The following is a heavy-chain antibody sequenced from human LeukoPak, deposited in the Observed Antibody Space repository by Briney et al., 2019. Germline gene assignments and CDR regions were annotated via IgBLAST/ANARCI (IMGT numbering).Heavy chain of an antibody. CDR2: ISSGSSTI. J-gene: IGHJ4*02. D-gene: IGHD3-10*01. V-gene: IGHV3-48*01. Sequence: HPGGSLRLSCAASGFTFSSYSMNWVRQAPGKGLEWVSHISSGSSTIYYADSVKGRFTISRDNAKNSLYLQMNSLRAEDTAVYYCARAMVRGASDYWGQGTLVTVSS. CDR1: GFTFSSYS. CDR3: ARAMVRGASDY.